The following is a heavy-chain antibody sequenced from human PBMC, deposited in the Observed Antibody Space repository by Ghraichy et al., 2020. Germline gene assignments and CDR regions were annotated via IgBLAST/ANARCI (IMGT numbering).Heavy chain of an antibody. V-gene: IGHV4-4*07. CDR2: IYSSGST. D-gene: IGHD6-13*01. J-gene: IGHJ4*02. CDR3: ARDPGAAGAEDY. CDR1: RGSMSSYY. Sequence: SETLSLTYTVSRGSMSSYYWSWIRQPAGKGLEWIGRIYSSGSTNYNLSIESRVTISLDMSKNQFSLKMTSVTAADTAVYYCARDPGAAGAEDYWGQGTLGTVSS.